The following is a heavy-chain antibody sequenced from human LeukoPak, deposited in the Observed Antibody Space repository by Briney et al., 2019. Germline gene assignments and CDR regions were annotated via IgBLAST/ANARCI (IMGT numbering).Heavy chain of an antibody. CDR1: GGSISSYY. D-gene: IGHD6-13*01. Sequence: SETLSLTCTVSGGSISSYYWSWIRQPPGKGLEWIGYIYYSGSTNYNPSLKSRVTISVDTSKNQFSLKLSSVTAADTAVYYCARGWQQLDYYYGMDVWGQGTTVTVSS. CDR2: IYYSGST. V-gene: IGHV4-59*01. CDR3: ARGWQQLDYYYGMDV. J-gene: IGHJ6*02.